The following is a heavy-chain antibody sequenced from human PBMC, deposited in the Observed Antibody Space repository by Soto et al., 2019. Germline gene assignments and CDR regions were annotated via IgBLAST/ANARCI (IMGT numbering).Heavy chain of an antibody. CDR3: ARDPGYCSGGSCYPGINWFDP. CDR2: ISVYNGNT. D-gene: IGHD2-15*01. J-gene: IGHJ5*02. CDR1: GYTFTSYG. V-gene: IGHV1-18*01. Sequence: QVQLVQSGAEVKKPGASVKVSCKASGYTFTSYGISWVRQAPGQGLEWMGWISVYNGNTNYAQKLQGRVTMTTDTSTSTAYMELRSLRSDDTAVYYCARDPGYCSGGSCYPGINWFDPWGQGTLVTVSS.